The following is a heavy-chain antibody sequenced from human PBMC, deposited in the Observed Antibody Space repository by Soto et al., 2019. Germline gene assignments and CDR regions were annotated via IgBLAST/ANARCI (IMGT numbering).Heavy chain of an antibody. CDR3: ARDRERDAFDI. CDR1: GYTFTGYY. D-gene: IGHD1-26*01. Sequence: ASVKVSCKASGYTFTGYYMHWVRQAPGQGLEWMGWINPNSGGTNYAQKFQGWVTMTRDTSISTAYMELSRLRSDDMAVYYCARDRERDAFDIWGKGTMVTVSS. V-gene: IGHV1-2*04. J-gene: IGHJ3*02. CDR2: INPNSGGT.